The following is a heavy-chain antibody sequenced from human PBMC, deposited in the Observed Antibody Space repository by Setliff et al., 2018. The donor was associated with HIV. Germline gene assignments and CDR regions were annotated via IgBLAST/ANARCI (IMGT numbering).Heavy chain of an antibody. CDR2: IYHSGST. J-gene: IGHJ5*02. CDR1: GSSISTSYW. V-gene: IGHV4-28*03. D-gene: IGHD2-15*01. Sequence: SETLSLTCAVSGSSISTSYWWGWIRQPPGKGLEWIGYIYHSGSTYYNPSLKSRLTMSVETSKNQFSLRLSSVTAADTAVYYCARVRYCSGGSCYGGEYWFDPWGQGTLVTVSS. CDR3: ARVRYCSGGSCYGGEYWFDP.